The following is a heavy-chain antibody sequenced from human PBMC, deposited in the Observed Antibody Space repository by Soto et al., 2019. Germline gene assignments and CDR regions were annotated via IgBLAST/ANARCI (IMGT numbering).Heavy chain of an antibody. CDR1: GFTFDYYW. J-gene: IGHJ3*01. D-gene: IGHD3-10*01. V-gene: IGHV3-74*01. Sequence: EVQLVESGGGLVQPGESLRLSCAASGFTFDYYWMHWVRQAPGKGLVWVSRVHSGGTTTTYAESVKGRFTISRDNARNTVSLQMNSLRAEDTAIYYCARGDRGGFALWGHGTMVTVSS. CDR3: ARGDRGGFAL. CDR2: VHSGGTTT.